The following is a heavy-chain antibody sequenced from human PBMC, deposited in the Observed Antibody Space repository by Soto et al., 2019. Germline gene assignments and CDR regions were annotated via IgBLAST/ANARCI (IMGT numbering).Heavy chain of an antibody. V-gene: IGHV4-4*02. J-gene: IGHJ5*02. Sequence: VQLHESGPGLVKASGTLSLTCAVSGDSISNFHWWTWLRQPPGRGLEWIGEIFHSGSTTYNPSLRSRVTISADKSLIQFSLNLNSVTAGDTAVYYCAIGGGECVQSGGGWVNPWGPGILVIVSS. CDR2: IFHSGST. CDR1: GDSISNFHW. D-gene: IGHD3-10*01. CDR3: AIGGGECVQSGGGWVNP.